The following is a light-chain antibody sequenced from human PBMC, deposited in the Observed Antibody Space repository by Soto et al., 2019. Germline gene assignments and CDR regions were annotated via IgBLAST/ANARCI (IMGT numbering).Light chain of an antibody. J-gene: IGLJ1*01. CDR3: SSYTSSSTPYV. Sequence: QSVLTQPASVSGSPGRSITISCTGTSSDVGGYNYVSWYQQHPGKAPKLMIYEVSNRPSGDSDRFSGSKSGNTASLTISGLQAEDEADYYCSSYTSSSTPYVFGSGTKVTVL. CDR2: EVS. V-gene: IGLV2-14*03. CDR1: SSDVGGYNY.